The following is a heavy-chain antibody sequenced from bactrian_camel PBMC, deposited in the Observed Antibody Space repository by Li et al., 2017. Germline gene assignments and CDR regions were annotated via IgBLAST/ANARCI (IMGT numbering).Heavy chain of an antibody. CDR1: GWTVGASA. J-gene: IGHJ4*01. CDR2: IHPNGMT. D-gene: IGHD2*01. V-gene: IGHV3S42*01. Sequence: VQLVESGGGLVQPGESLQLSCEVSGWTVGASAMTWFRRRAPTKDLEWISTIHPNGMTRYADAVEGRFTISRDNAKNMLYLDLKDLEVDDTALYYCGTGRSVHYPLGQGTQVTVS.